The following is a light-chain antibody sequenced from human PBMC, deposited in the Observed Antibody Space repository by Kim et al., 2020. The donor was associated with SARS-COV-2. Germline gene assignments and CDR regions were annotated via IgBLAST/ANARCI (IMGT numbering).Light chain of an antibody. CDR2: EVS. J-gene: IGLJ2*01. Sequence: GQSVPISCTGTSSDVGGYKYVSWYQQHPGKAPKLMIYEVSKRPSGVPDRFSGSKSGNTASLTVSGLQAEDDADYYCSSYAGTNEVIFGGGTQLTVL. CDR3: SSYAGTNEVI. CDR1: SSDVGGYKY. V-gene: IGLV2-8*01.